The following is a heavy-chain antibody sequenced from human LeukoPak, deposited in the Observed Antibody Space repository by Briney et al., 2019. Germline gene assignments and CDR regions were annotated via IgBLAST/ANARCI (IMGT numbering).Heavy chain of an antibody. D-gene: IGHD6-6*01. Sequence: ASVTVSCKASGYTFPSYFMHWVRQAPGQGLEWMGIINPTGGSTTYAQKFQGRVTMTRDTSTSTVYMELSSLRSDDTAVYYCARTAARRFDYWGQGTLVTVSS. CDR3: ARTAARRFDY. V-gene: IGHV1-46*01. CDR1: GYTFPSYF. CDR2: INPTGGST. J-gene: IGHJ4*02.